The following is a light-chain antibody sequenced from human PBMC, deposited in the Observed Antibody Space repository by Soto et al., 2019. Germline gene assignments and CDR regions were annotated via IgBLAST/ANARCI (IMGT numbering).Light chain of an antibody. CDR3: QVFDGNSDLVI. J-gene: IGLJ2*01. CDR2: DNS. Sequence: SYELTQPPSVSVAPGQTARITCRGNNIESKGVHWYQQKPGQAPVLVVYDNSDRPSGIPERFSGSNSGNTATLTISTVEAWDDADYSCQVFDGNSDLVIFGGGTKLTVL. CDR1: NIESKG. V-gene: IGLV3-21*02.